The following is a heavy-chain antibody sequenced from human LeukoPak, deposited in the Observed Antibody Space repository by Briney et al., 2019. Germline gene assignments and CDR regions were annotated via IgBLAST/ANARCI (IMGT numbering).Heavy chain of an antibody. CDR2: IYYSGST. V-gene: IGHV4-31*03. J-gene: IGHJ4*02. CDR1: GGSISSGGYY. D-gene: IGHD4-23*01. CDR3: ARRHYGGNSNYFDY. Sequence: SETLSLTCTVSGGSISSGGYYWSWIRQHPGKGLEWIGYIYYSGSTYYNPSLKSRVTISVDTSKNQFSLKLSSVTAADTAVYYCARRHYGGNSNYFDYWGQGTLVTVSS.